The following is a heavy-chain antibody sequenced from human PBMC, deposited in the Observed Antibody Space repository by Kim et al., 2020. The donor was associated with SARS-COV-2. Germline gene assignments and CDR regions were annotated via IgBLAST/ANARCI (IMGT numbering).Heavy chain of an antibody. J-gene: IGHJ4*01. Sequence: NYAQKLTGRVTMTTDTSTSTGYMELRSLRSEDTAVYYCARDGSYDDHFDYLGQGTLVTVSS. V-gene: IGHV1-18*01. D-gene: IGHD2-15*01. CDR3: ARDGSYDDHFDY.